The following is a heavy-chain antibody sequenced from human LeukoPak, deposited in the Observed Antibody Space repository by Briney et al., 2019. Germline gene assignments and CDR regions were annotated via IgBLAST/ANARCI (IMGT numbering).Heavy chain of an antibody. V-gene: IGHV4-34*01. J-gene: IGHJ4*02. D-gene: IGHD4-11*01. CDR1: GGSFSGYY. Sequence: SETLSLTCAVYGGSFSGYYWSWIRQPPGKGLEWIGEINHSGSTNYNLSLKSRVTISVDTSKNQFSLKLSSVTAADTAVYYCARVTTPFDYWGQGTLVTVSS. CDR3: ARVTTPFDY. CDR2: INHSGST.